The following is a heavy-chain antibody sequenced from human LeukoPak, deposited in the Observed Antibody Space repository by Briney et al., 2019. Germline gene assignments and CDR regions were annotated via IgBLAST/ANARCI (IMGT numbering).Heavy chain of an antibody. CDR1: GFTFSSYE. V-gene: IGHV3-48*03. Sequence: GGSLRLSCAASGFTFSSYEMNWVRQAPGKGLEWVSYISSSGSTIYYADSVKGRFTISRDNAKNSLYLQMNSLRAEDTAVYYCARGRSVTTKGCAFDIWGQGTMVTVSS. CDR2: ISSSGSTI. D-gene: IGHD4-17*01. J-gene: IGHJ3*02. CDR3: ARGRSVTTKGCAFDI.